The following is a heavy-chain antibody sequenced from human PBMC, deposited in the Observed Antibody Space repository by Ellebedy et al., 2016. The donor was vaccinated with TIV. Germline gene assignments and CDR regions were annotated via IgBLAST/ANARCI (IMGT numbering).Heavy chain of an antibody. CDR1: GFTFSSYG. Sequence: GESLKISXAASGFTFSSYGMHWVRQAPGKGLEWVAVIWYDGSNKYYADSVKGRFTISGDNSKNTLYLQMNSLRAEDTAVYYCARDPTSYYDFWSGYYTNGAFDIWGQGTMVTVSS. J-gene: IGHJ3*02. V-gene: IGHV3-33*01. CDR2: IWYDGSNK. D-gene: IGHD3-3*01. CDR3: ARDPTSYYDFWSGYYTNGAFDI.